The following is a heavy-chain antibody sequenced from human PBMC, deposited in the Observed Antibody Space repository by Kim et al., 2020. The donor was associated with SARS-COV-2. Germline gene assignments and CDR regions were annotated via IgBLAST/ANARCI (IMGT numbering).Heavy chain of an antibody. Sequence: SETLSLTCTVSGDSISFSYWSWIRQPPGKGLEWIGYIYYSGSTDYNPSFKSRVTISVDTSKNQFSLKLSSVTAAYTAVYYCARGPATAMSDFDYWGPGTL. V-gene: IGHV4-59*01. CDR2: IYYSGST. CDR1: GDSISFSY. CDR3: ARGPATAMSDFDY. D-gene: IGHD2-21*02. J-gene: IGHJ4*02.